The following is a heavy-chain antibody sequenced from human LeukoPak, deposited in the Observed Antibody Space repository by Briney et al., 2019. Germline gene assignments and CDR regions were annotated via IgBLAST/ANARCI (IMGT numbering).Heavy chain of an antibody. V-gene: IGHV3-13*01. D-gene: IGHD1-26*01. CDR1: GFIFSSYD. CDR2: IGTAGDT. CDR3: ARGRGAGLAGFDAFDI. J-gene: IGHJ3*02. Sequence: GGYLRLSCAASGFIFSSYDMHWVRQATGKGLESISAIGTAGDTYYPGSVKGRFTISRENAKNSLYLQMNSLRDGDTAVYYCARGRGAGLAGFDAFDIWGQGTMVTVSS.